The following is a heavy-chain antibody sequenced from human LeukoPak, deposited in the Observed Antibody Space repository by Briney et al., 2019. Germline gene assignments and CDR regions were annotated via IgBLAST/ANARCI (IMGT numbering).Heavy chain of an antibody. CDR3: ARDGYNSVYFDY. Sequence: SETLSLTCAVYGGSFSGYYWSWIRQPAGKGLEWIGRIYTSGSTNYNPSLKSRVTMSVDTSKNQFSLKLSSVTAADTAVYYCARDGYNSVYFDYWGQGTLVTVSS. J-gene: IGHJ4*02. D-gene: IGHD5-24*01. CDR2: IYTSGST. CDR1: GGSFSGYY. V-gene: IGHV4-4*07.